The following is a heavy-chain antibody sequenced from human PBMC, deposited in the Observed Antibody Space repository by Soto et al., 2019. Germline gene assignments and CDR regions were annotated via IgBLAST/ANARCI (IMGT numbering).Heavy chain of an antibody. CDR2: ISYDGSDK. V-gene: IGHV3-30-3*01. CDR1: GFTFSSYA. Sequence: GGSLRLSCAPSGFTFSSYAMHWVRQAPGKGLEWVAIISYDGSDKYYADSVKGRFTISRDNSKNTLYLQMNSLRAEDTAVYYCARDNTVTTCFDPWGQGTLVTVSS. J-gene: IGHJ5*02. CDR3: ARDNTVTTCFDP. D-gene: IGHD4-17*01.